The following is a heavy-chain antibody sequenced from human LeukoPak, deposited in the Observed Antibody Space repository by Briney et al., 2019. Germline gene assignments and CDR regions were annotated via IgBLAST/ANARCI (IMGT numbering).Heavy chain of an antibody. CDR3: ARVPLLLYSNYGMDV. D-gene: IGHD4-11*01. J-gene: IGHJ6*02. CDR2: INHSGST. CDR1: GGSFSGYY. V-gene: IGHV4-34*01. Sequence: SETLSLTCAVYGGSFSGYYWSWIRQPPGKGLEWIGEINHSGSTNYNPSLKSRVTISVDTSKNQFSLKLSSVTAADTAVYYCARVPLLLYSNYGMDVWGQGTTVTVSS.